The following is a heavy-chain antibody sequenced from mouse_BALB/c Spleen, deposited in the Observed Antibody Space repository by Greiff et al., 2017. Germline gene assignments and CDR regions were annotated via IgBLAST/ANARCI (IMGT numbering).Heavy chain of an antibody. J-gene: IGHJ4*01. D-gene: IGHD1-1*01. Sequence: EVQLVESGGDLVKPGGSLKLSCAASGFTFSSYGMSWVRQTPDKRLEWVATISSGGSYTYYPDSVKGRFTISRDNAKNTLYLQMSSLKSEDTAMYYCARHGSSYYAMDYWGQGTSVTVSS. CDR3: ARHGSSYYAMDY. CDR2: ISSGGSYT. V-gene: IGHV5-6*01. CDR1: GFTFSSYG.